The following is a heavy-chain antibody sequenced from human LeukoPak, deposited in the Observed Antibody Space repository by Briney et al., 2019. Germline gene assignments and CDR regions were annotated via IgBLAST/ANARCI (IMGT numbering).Heavy chain of an antibody. V-gene: IGHV4-59*08. D-gene: IGHD3-22*01. CDR2: IYYSGST. CDR3: ARPKGYDSSGYYHIDAFDI. J-gene: IGHJ3*02. CDR1: GGSISSYY. Sequence: SETLSLTCTVSGGSISSYYWSWIRQPPGKGLEWMGYIYYSGSTNYNPSLKSRVTISVDTTKNQLSLKLSSVTAADTAVYYCARPKGYDSSGYYHIDAFDIWGQGTMVTVSS.